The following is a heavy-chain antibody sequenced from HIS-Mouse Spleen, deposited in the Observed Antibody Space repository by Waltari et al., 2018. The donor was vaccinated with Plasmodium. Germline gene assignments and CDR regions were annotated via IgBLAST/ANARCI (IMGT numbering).Heavy chain of an antibody. CDR3: ARGNSGYSSSWYLFDY. D-gene: IGHD6-13*01. V-gene: IGHV3-53*02. CDR1: GFTVSSNS. J-gene: IGHJ4*02. CDR2: IYSGGST. Sequence: EVQLVETGGGLIQPGGSLSLSCAASGFTVSSNSMRWVRQAPGKGMEWVSVIYSGGSTYYADSVKGRFTISRDNSKNTLYLQMNSLRAEDTAVYYCARGNSGYSSSWYLFDYWGQGTLVTVSS.